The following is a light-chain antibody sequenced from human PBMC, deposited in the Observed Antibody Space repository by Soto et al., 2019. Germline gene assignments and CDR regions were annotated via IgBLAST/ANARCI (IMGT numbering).Light chain of an antibody. Sequence: QSALTQPASVSGSPGQSITISCTGTSSDVGGYNYVSWYQQHPGKAPKLMIYDVSSRPSGVSYRFSGSKSGNTASLTISGLQADDEADYYCSSYTSSNTRDVFGTGTKVTVL. CDR1: SSDVGGYNY. CDR2: DVS. J-gene: IGLJ1*01. V-gene: IGLV2-14*01. CDR3: SSYTSSNTRDV.